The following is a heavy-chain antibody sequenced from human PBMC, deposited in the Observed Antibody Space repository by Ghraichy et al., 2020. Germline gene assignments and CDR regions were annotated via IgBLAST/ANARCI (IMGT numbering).Heavy chain of an antibody. CDR1: GFTFSSYW. J-gene: IGHJ4*02. CDR3: AREKQPGGAAAGTGY. Sequence: GESPNISCEASGFTFSSYWMNWVRQAPGKGLEWVANIKQDGGEKYYVDSVNGRFTISRDNAKNSLYLQMNSLRAEDTAVYYCAREKQPGGAAAGTGYWGQGTLVTVSS. V-gene: IGHV3-7*01. D-gene: IGHD6-13*01. CDR2: IKQDGGEK.